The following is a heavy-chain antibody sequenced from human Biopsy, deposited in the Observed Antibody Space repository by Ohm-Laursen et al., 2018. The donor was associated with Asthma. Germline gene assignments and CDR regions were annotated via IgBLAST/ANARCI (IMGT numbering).Heavy chain of an antibody. V-gene: IGHV1-69*13. J-gene: IGHJ6*02. CDR2: LIPVLGTP. CDR1: GDSFSNYA. CDR3: ARGYSGSDRIVYYYSGLEV. D-gene: IGHD5-12*01. Sequence: SVKVSCKISGDSFSNYAISWVRQAPGQGLEWMGGLIPVLGTPDHAQMFEGRVTITADESASTAYMELSSLSSEDTAVYYCARGYSGSDRIVYYYSGLEVWGQGTTVTVSS.